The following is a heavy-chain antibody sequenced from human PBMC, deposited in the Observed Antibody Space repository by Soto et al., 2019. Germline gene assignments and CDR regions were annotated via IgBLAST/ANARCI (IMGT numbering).Heavy chain of an antibody. CDR2: IYYSGST. J-gene: IGHJ6*02. CDR3: ARRLYYDSSGFEGGGMDV. CDR1: CGSISSSSYY. V-gene: IGHV4-39*01. D-gene: IGHD3-22*01. Sequence: SETLSLTCTVSCGSISSSSYYWGWIRQPPGKGLEWIGSIYYSGSTYYNPSLKSRVTISVETSKNQFSLKLSSVTAADTAVYYCARRLYYDSSGFEGGGMDVWGQGTTVTVSS.